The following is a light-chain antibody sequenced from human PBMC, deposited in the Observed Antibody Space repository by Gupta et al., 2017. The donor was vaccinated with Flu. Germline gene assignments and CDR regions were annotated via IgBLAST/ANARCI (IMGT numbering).Light chain of an antibody. Sequence: QSALTQPASVSGSPGQSITISFTGTSSDVGGYNYVSWYQQHPGKAPKLMMYEVSNRPSGVSNRFSGSKSGTTASLTISGLQAEDEADYYCSSYTGSRTGVFGGGTKLTVL. CDR1: SSDVGGYNY. CDR2: EVS. V-gene: IGLV2-14*01. CDR3: SSYTGSRTGV. J-gene: IGLJ3*02.